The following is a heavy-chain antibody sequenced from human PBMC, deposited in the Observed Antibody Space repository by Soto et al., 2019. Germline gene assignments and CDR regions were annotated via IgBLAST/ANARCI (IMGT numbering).Heavy chain of an antibody. V-gene: IGHV3-23*01. Sequence: GGSLRLSCVASGITFGSRAMSWVRQAPGEGLEWVSAISGSGGITYYADSVKGRFTISRDNSKNTLYLQMNSLRAEDTAVYYCAKVRYCSGGSCYPYYFEYWGQGTMVTVSS. CDR2: ISGSGGIT. CDR3: AKVRYCSGGSCYPYYFEY. CDR1: GITFGSRA. D-gene: IGHD2-15*01. J-gene: IGHJ4*02.